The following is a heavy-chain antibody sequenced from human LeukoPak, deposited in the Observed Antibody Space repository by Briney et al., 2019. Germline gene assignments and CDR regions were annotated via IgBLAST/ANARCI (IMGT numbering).Heavy chain of an antibody. J-gene: IGHJ2*01. Sequence: PGGSLRLSCAASGFTFSSYAMSWVRQAPGKGLEWVSAIRGSGGSTYYADSVNGRFTISRDNSKNTLYLRMNSLRAEDTAVYYCAKVHSSGWRSYWYFDLWGRGTLVTVSS. CDR2: IRGSGGST. CDR3: AKVHSSGWRSYWYFDL. V-gene: IGHV3-23*01. CDR1: GFTFSSYA. D-gene: IGHD6-19*01.